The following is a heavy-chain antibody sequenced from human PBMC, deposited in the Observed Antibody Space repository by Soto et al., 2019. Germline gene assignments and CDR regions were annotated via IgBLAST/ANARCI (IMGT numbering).Heavy chain of an antibody. Sequence: EVQLVESGGGLVQPGRSLRLSCAASGFTFDDYAMHWVRQAPGKGLEWVSGISWNSGSIGYADSVKGRFTFSRDNAKNSLYLQMNSLRAEDTALYYCAKGRAAAGTDFDYWGQGTLVTVSS. CDR2: ISWNSGSI. D-gene: IGHD6-13*01. J-gene: IGHJ4*02. V-gene: IGHV3-9*01. CDR3: AKGRAAAGTDFDY. CDR1: GFTFDDYA.